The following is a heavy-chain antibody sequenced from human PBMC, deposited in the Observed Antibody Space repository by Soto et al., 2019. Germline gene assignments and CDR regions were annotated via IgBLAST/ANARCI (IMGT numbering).Heavy chain of an antibody. D-gene: IGHD3-10*01. V-gene: IGHV4-31*03. CDR2: IYYSGST. Sequence: QVQLQESGPGLVKPSQTLSLTCTVSGGSISSGGYYWSWIRQHPGKGLEWIGYIYYSGSTYYNPSRKSRVTISVDTSKNQFPLKLSSVTAADTAVYCGARDLATYYYGSGETNNWYFDLWGRGTLVTVSS. CDR1: GGSISSGGYY. J-gene: IGHJ2*01. CDR3: ARDLATYYYGSGETNNWYFDL.